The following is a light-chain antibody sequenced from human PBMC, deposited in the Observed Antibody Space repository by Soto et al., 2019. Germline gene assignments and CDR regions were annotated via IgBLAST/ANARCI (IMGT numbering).Light chain of an antibody. CDR1: QSVINNY. CDR2: GAS. V-gene: IGKV3-20*01. J-gene: IGKJ1*01. Sequence: EFVLTQSPGTLSLSPGERATLSCMASQSVINNYLAWYQQKPGQAPRLLIYGASNRATGIPDRFSGSGSGTDFTLTISRLEPEDFAVYYCQQYGSSGTFGQRTNVDIK. CDR3: QQYGSSGT.